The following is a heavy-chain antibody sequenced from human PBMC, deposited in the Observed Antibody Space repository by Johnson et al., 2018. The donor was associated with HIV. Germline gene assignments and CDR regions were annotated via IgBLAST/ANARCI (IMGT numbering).Heavy chain of an antibody. Sequence: VQLVESGGGVVQPGRSLRLSCAASGFTFNTYGMSWVRQTPGKGLEWVANINQDGSEKYYVDSARGRFTISRDNTKNSLYLQMSSLRAEDTAVYYCATDIVVVLALGGDAFDIWGQGTMVIVSS. CDR1: GFTFNTYG. V-gene: IGHV3-7*01. D-gene: IGHD2-2*01. CDR2: INQDGSEK. J-gene: IGHJ3*02. CDR3: ATDIVVVLALGGDAFDI.